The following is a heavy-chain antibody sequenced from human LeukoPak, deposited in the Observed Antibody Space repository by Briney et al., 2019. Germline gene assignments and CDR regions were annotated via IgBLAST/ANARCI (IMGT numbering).Heavy chain of an antibody. CDR2: TYYSGST. CDR3: ARQGHYDILTGYYGYFDY. CDR1: GGSISSYY. V-gene: IGHV4-39*01. D-gene: IGHD3-9*01. Sequence: SETLSLTCTVSGGSISSYYWGWIRQPPGKGLEWIGSTYYSGSTYYNPSLKSRVTISVDASKNQFSLKLSSVTAADTAVYYCARQGHYDILTGYYGYFDYWGQGTLVTVSS. J-gene: IGHJ4*02.